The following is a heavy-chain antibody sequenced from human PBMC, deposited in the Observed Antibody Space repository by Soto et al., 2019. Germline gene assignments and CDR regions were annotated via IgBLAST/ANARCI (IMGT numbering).Heavy chain of an antibody. CDR3: AKDPDYYYGMDV. CDR1: GFTFSSYA. CDR2: ISGSGGST. V-gene: IGHV3-23*01. Sequence: GGSLRLSCAASGFTFSSYAMSWVRQAPGKGLEWVSAISGSGGSTYYADSVKGRFTISRDNSKSTLYLQMNSLRAEDTAVYYCAKDPDYYYGMDVWGQGTTVTVSS. J-gene: IGHJ6*02.